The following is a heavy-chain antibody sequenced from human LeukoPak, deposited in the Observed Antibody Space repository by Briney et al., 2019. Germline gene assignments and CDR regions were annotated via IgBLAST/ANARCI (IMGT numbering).Heavy chain of an antibody. Sequence: GGSLRLSCAASGFTVSSNYMSWARQAPGKGLEWVSVIYSGGSTFYADSVKGRFTISRDKSKNTLYLQMNGLRAEDTAVYFWARDSSASSGNGMDVWGQGTTVTVSS. D-gene: IGHD3-22*01. CDR1: GFTVSSNY. V-gene: IGHV3-66*01. CDR3: ARDSSASSGNGMDV. J-gene: IGHJ6*02. CDR2: IYSGGST.